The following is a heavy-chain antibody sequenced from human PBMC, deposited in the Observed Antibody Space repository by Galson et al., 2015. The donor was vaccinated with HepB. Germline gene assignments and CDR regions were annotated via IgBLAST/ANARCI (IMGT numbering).Heavy chain of an antibody. J-gene: IGHJ3*02. D-gene: IGHD6-13*01. CDR2: ISWDGGST. Sequence: SLRLSCAASGFTFDDYTMHWVRQAPGKGLEWVSLISWDGGSTYYADSVKGRFTISRDNSKNSLYLQMNSLRTEDTALYYCAKEIKAAGDAFDIWGQGAMVTVSS. CDR1: GFTFDDYT. V-gene: IGHV3-43*01. CDR3: AKEIKAAGDAFDI.